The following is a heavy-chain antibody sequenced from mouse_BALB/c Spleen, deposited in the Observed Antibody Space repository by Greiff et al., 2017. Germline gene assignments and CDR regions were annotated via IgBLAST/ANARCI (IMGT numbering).Heavy chain of an antibody. J-gene: IGHJ4*01. CDR2: INPSTGYT. CDR1: GYTFTSYW. V-gene: IGHV1-7*01. CDR3: ARDRPYAMDY. Sequence: LEESGADLAKPGASVKMSCKASGYTFTSYWMPWVKQRPGQGLEWIGYINPSTGYTEYNQKFKDKATLTADKSSSTAYMQLSSLTSEDAAVYYCARDRPYAMDYWGQGTSVTVSS.